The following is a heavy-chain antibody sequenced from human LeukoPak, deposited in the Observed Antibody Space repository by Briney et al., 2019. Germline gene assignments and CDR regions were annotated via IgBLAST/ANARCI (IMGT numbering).Heavy chain of an antibody. J-gene: IGHJ2*01. Sequence: SETLSLTCAVSGGSISSSNWWSWVRQPPGKGLEWIGEIYHSGSTNYNPSLKSRVTISVDKSKSQFSLKLSSVTAADTAVYYCARDLPGIAAAGSNWYFDLWGRGTLVTVSS. CDR3: ARDLPGIAAAGSNWYFDL. CDR1: GGSISSSNW. CDR2: IYHSGST. V-gene: IGHV4-4*02. D-gene: IGHD6-13*01.